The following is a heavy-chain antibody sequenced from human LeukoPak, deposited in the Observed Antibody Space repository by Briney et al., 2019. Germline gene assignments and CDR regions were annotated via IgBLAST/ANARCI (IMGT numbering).Heavy chain of an antibody. J-gene: IGHJ6*02. Sequence: ASVKVSCKASGYTFTGSYIHWVRQAPGQGLEWMGWINPNSGGTKYAQKFQGRVTITADKSTSTAYMELSSLRSEDTAVYYCAREARDTYSSGYYGMDVWGQGTTVTVSS. CDR1: GYTFTGSY. CDR2: INPNSGGT. CDR3: AREARDTYSSGYYGMDV. D-gene: IGHD6-19*01. V-gene: IGHV1-2*02.